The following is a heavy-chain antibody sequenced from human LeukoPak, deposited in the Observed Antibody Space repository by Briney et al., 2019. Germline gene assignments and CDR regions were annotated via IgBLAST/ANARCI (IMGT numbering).Heavy chain of an antibody. V-gene: IGHV1-69*06. CDR3: ARGGHVRVYDNSAYYGHE. Sequence: SVKVSCKASGGTFSSYAISWVRQAPGQGLEWMGGIIPIFGTANYAQKFQGRVTITADKSTSTAYMELSSLRSEDTAIYYCARGGHVRVYDNSAYYGHEWGQGTLVTVSS. CDR1: GGTFSSYA. CDR2: IIPIFGTA. J-gene: IGHJ4*02. D-gene: IGHD3-22*01.